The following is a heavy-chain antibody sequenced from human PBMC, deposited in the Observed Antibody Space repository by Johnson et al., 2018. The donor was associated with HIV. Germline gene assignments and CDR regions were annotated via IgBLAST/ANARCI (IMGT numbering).Heavy chain of an antibody. CDR1: GFTFSSYG. V-gene: IGHV3-30*19. CDR3: ASWGVGSSWNHDAFDI. J-gene: IGHJ3*02. D-gene: IGHD6-13*01. Sequence: QMQLVESGGGVVQPGRSLRLSCAASGFTFSSYGMHWVRQAPGKGLEWVAVISYDGSNKYYADSVKGRFTISRDNSKNTLYLQMNSLGAEDTAVYYCASWGVGSSWNHDAFDIWGQGTMVTVSS. CDR2: ISYDGSNK.